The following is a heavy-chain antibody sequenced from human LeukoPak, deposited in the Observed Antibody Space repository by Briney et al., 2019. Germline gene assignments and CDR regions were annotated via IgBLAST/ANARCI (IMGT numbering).Heavy chain of an antibody. V-gene: IGHV3-21*01. J-gene: IGHJ4*02. CDR2: ISSSSSYI. D-gene: IGHD5-24*01. CDR1: GFTFSSYS. CDR3: ARGNQYGDGYNQPDY. Sequence: GGSLRLSCAASGFTFSSYSMNWVRQAPGKGLEWVSSISSSSSYIYYADSVKGRFTISRDNAKNSLYLQMNSLRAEDTAVYYCARGNQYGDGYNQPDYRGQGTLVTVSS.